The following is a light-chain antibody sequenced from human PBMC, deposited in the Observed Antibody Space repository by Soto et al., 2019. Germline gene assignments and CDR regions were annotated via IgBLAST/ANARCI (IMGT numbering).Light chain of an antibody. V-gene: IGKV3-20*01. Sequence: DIVLTQSPGTLSFSPGERATLSCRASQTIYGNYLASYQHTPGQAPRLVMYAPTNRAPGIPYRFSGSGSGTDFSLTISRLEPEEFAVYYCHPYGNVCRAFGGGTNVESK. CDR3: HPYGNVCRA. CDR2: APT. CDR1: QTIYGNY. J-gene: IGKJ4*01.